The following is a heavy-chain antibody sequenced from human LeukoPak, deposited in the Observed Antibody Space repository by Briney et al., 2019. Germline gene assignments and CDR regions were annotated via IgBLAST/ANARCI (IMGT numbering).Heavy chain of an antibody. V-gene: IGHV3-23*01. Sequence: QPGGSLRLSCAASGFTFSSYAMSWVRQAPGKGLEWVSAISGSGGSTYYADSVKGRFTISRDNSKNTLYLQMNSLRAEDTAVYYCAKRARITGTTSVDYFDYWGQGTLVTVSS. D-gene: IGHD1-20*01. CDR3: AKRARITGTTSVDYFDY. J-gene: IGHJ4*02. CDR2: ISGSGGST. CDR1: GFTFSSYA.